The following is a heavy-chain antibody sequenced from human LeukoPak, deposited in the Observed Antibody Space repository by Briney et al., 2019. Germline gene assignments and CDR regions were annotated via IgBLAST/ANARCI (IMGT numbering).Heavy chain of an antibody. Sequence: PGGSLRLSCAASGFTFSTHSMVWVRQAPGKGLECVSYISSSSSTIYYADSVKGRFTISRDNAENSVYLQMNSLRAEDTAVYCCLRVETYAYYDSWGQGTLVTVSS. CDR1: GFTFSTHS. CDR3: LRVETYAYYDS. D-gene: IGHD4-23*01. J-gene: IGHJ4*02. CDR2: ISSSSSTI. V-gene: IGHV3-48*01.